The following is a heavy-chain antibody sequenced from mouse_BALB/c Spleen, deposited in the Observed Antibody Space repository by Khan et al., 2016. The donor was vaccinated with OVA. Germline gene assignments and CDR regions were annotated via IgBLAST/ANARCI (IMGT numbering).Heavy chain of an antibody. CDR3: ASELGRYYAMDY. V-gene: IGHV3-2*02. J-gene: IGHJ4*01. Sequence: EVQLQESGPGLVKPSQSLSLTCTVTGYSITSDYAWNWIRQFPGNKLAWMGYISYSGSTTYNPSLKSRISITRDTSKDQFFLQLKSVTSEDTARYYCASELGRYYAMDYWGQGTSVTVSS. D-gene: IGHD4-1*01. CDR2: ISYSGST. CDR1: GYSITSDYA.